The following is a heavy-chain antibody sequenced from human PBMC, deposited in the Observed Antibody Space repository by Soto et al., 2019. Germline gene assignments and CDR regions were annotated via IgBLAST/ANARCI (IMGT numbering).Heavy chain of an antibody. CDR2: INHSGST. CDR3: ARVTQLVLGWFDP. J-gene: IGHJ5*02. CDR1: GGSFSCYY. V-gene: IGHV4-34*01. Sequence: PSETLSLTCAVYGGSFSCYYWSWIRQPPGKGLEWIGEINHSGSTNYNPSLKSRVTISVDTSKNQFSLKLSSVTAADTAVYYCARVTQLVLGWFDPWGQGTLVTVSS. D-gene: IGHD6-13*01.